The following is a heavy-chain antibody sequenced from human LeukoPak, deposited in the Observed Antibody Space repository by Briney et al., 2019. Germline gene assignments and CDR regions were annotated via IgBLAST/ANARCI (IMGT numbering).Heavy chain of an antibody. Sequence: ASVKVSCKASGYNFISYYMNWVRQAPGQDLEWMGIINPSGGTTSYTQKFQGRVTMTRDTSTSTFYMELSSLRSEDTAIYYCARIDSGTYSLLPFDYWGQGTLVTVSS. V-gene: IGHV1-46*01. CDR2: INPSGGTT. CDR1: GYNFISYY. J-gene: IGHJ4*02. D-gene: IGHD1-26*01. CDR3: ARIDSGTYSLLPFDY.